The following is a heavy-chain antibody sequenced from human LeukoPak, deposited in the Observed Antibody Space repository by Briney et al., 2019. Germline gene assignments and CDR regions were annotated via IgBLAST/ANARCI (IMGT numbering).Heavy chain of an antibody. CDR2: IYYSGST. CDR3: ARGYGYDSSGRPIDY. D-gene: IGHD3-22*01. J-gene: IGHJ4*02. Sequence: PSKTLSLTCTVSGGSISSGGYYWSWIRQHPGKGLEWIGYIYYSGSTYYNPSLKSRVTISVDTSMNQFSLKLSSVTAADTAVYYCARGYGYDSSGRPIDYWGQGTLVTVSS. V-gene: IGHV4-31*03. CDR1: GGSISSGGYY.